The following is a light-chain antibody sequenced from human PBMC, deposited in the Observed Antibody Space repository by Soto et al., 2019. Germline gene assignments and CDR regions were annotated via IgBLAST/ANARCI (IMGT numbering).Light chain of an antibody. J-gene: IGKJ5*01. CDR2: EAY. Sequence: DIQMTQSPSSVSASVGDRVTITCRASQSISSWLAWYQQKPGTVPKLLIYEAYRLQSGVPAGLSGRGDGTDLTLTLPRLQHEDFGTYYCQQGDSLPITSGQRTRLEI. CDR1: QSISSW. CDR3: QQGDSLPIT. V-gene: IGKV1-12*01.